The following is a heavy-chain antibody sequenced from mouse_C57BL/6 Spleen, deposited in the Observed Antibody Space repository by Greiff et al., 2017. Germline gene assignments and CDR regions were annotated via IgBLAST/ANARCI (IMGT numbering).Heavy chain of an antibody. CDR1: GYTFTSYW. CDR2: IDPNSGGT. CDR3: SRDTAVVAWGDY. D-gene: IGHD1-1*01. Sequence: QVQLQQPGAELVKPGASVKLSCKASGYTFTSYWMHWVKQRPGRGLEWIGRIDPNSGGTNYNQKFKGKATLTVDTSSSTAYMQLSSLTSEDSAVYYCSRDTAVVAWGDYWGQGTSVTVSS. J-gene: IGHJ4*01. V-gene: IGHV1-62-3*01.